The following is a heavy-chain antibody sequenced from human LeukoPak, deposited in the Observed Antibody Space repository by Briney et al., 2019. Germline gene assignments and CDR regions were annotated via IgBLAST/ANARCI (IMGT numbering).Heavy chain of an antibody. J-gene: IGHJ4*02. CDR1: GFTFSNYV. V-gene: IGHV3-23*01. CDR2: ISGNGGST. D-gene: IGHD3-22*01. Sequence: GGSLRLSCAASGFTFSNYVMNWVRQAPGKGLEWVSGISGNGGSTYHADSVKGRFTLSRDNSKNTMDLQMSSLRAEDTAVYYCAKALGYHDSSGYLNFDSWGQGTLVTVSS. CDR3: AKALGYHDSSGYLNFDS.